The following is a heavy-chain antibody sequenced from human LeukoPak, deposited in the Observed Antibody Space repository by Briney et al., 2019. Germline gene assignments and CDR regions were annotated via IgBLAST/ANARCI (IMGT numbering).Heavy chain of an antibody. Sequence: GGSLRLSCVASGFTVSSIYMSWVRQAPGKGLEWVSVIYTSGSSHYADSVKGRFTISRDNSKNTLFLQMNSLRVEHTAVYYCARDVVDSSGWYYRWFDSWGQGTLVTVSS. CDR3: ARDVVDSSGWYYRWFDS. J-gene: IGHJ5*01. V-gene: IGHV3-53*01. D-gene: IGHD6-19*01. CDR1: GFTVSSIY. CDR2: IYTSGSS.